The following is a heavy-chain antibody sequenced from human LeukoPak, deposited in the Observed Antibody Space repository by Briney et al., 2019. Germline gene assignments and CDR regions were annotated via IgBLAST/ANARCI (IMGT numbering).Heavy chain of an antibody. V-gene: IGHV3-30*18. D-gene: IGHD3-22*01. CDR2: ISYDGSNK. CDR3: ANLPNYYDSSGYDLFDY. J-gene: IGHJ4*02. Sequence: GGSLRLSCAASGFTFSSYGMHWVRQAPGKGLEWVAVISYDGSNKYYADSVKGRFTISRDNSKNTLYLQMNSLRAEDTAVYYCANLPNYYDSSGYDLFDYWGQGTLVTVSS. CDR1: GFTFSSYG.